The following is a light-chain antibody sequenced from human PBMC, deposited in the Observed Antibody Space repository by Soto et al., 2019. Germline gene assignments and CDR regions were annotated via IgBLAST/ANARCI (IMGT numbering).Light chain of an antibody. Sequence: EIVMTQSPATLSVSPGERATLSCRASQSVSSRYLAWYQQKPGQAPRLLIYGTSSRATGIPDRFSGSGSGTEFTLTISSLQSEDFAVYYCQQFNTWPRDTFGQGTKVDI. V-gene: IGKV3D-15*01. CDR1: QSVSSRY. J-gene: IGKJ1*01. CDR2: GTS. CDR3: QQFNTWPRDT.